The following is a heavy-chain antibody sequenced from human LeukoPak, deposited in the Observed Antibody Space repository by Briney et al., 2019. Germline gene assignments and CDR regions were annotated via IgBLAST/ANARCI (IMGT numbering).Heavy chain of an antibody. CDR3: AKEGLVRGVNCFDP. J-gene: IGHJ5*02. D-gene: IGHD3-10*01. CDR1: GFSLTNYW. Sequence: GGSLRLSCATSGFSLTNYWMHWVRQAPGKGLVWVSRIDEYGRATFYADSVKGRFTISRDNAKNSLYLQMNSLRAEDTAVYYCAKEGLVRGVNCFDPWGQGTLVTVSS. V-gene: IGHV3-74*01. CDR2: IDEYGRAT.